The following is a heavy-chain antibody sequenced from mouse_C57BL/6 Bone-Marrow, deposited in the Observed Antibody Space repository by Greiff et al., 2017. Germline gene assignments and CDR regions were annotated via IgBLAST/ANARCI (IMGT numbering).Heavy chain of an antibody. CDR3: TTLLHGSSSEGFAY. J-gene: IGHJ3*01. D-gene: IGHD1-1*01. Sequence: EVQLQQSGAELVRPGASVKLSCTASGFNIKDAYMHWVKQRPEQGLEWIGWIDPANGDTEYASKFQGKATITADTSSNTAYLQLSSLTSEDTAVYYCTTLLHGSSSEGFAYWGQGTLVTVSA. CDR2: IDPANGDT. V-gene: IGHV14-4*01. CDR1: GFNIKDAY.